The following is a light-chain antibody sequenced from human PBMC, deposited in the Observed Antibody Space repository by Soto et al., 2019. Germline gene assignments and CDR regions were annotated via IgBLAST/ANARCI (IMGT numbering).Light chain of an antibody. CDR3: QQRTSWPLA. J-gene: IGKJ4*01. CDR2: DAS. CDR1: QSVSNC. Sequence: EIVLTQSPATLSLSPGERATLSCRASQSVSNCLAWYQQRPGQAPRLLIYDASNLATGIPARFSGSGSGTDFALTISSLEPEDFAVYYCQQRTSWPLAFGGGTKVDIK. V-gene: IGKV3-11*01.